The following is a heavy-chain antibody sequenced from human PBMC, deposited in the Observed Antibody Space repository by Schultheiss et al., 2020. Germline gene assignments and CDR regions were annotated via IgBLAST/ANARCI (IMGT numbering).Heavy chain of an antibody. V-gene: IGHV3-23*01. CDR3: AKGPINCSGGSCLPYYYYYYYMDV. D-gene: IGHD2-15*01. CDR1: GFTFSSYA. J-gene: IGHJ6*03. Sequence: GGSLRLSCAASGFTFSSYAMSWVRQAPGKGLEWVSAISATASSTYYADSVKGRFTISRDNSKNTLFLQMNSLRAEDTAVYYCAKGPINCSGGSCLPYYYYYYYMDVWGKGTTVTVSS. CDR2: ISATASST.